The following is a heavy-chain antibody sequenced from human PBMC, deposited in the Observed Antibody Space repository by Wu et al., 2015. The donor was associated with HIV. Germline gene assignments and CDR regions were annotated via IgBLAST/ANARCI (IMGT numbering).Heavy chain of an antibody. Sequence: QVQLVQSGAEVKKPGSSVKVSCKASGGTFSSYAISWVRQAPGQGLEWMGRIIPIFGTANYAQKFQGRVTITADESTSTAYMELSSLRSEDTAVYYCAREVDRGYYGSGTYYYYGMDVWGQGTTVTVSS. CDR3: AREVDRGYYGSGTYYYYGMDV. CDR2: IIPIFGTA. J-gene: IGHJ6*02. CDR1: GGTFSSYA. D-gene: IGHD3-10*01. V-gene: IGHV1-69*13.